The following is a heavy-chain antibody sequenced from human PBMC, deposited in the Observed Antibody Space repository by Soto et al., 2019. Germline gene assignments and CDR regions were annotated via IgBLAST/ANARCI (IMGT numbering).Heavy chain of an antibody. V-gene: IGHV3-48*02. CDR3: ARVHYYDSSGYYLPPLPFDY. CDR1: GFTFSSYS. D-gene: IGHD3-22*01. CDR2: ISSSSSTI. Sequence: GGSLRLSCAASGFTFSSYSMSWVRQAPGKGLEWVSYISSSSSTIYYADSVKGRFTISRDNAKNSLYLQMNSLRDEDTAVYYCARVHYYDSSGYYLPPLPFDYWGQGTLVTVSS. J-gene: IGHJ4*02.